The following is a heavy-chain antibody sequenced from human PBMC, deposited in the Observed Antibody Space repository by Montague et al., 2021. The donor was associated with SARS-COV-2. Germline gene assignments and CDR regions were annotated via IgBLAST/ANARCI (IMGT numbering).Heavy chain of an antibody. V-gene: IGHV4-59*01. CDR2: INYSGST. D-gene: IGHD6-13*01. J-gene: IGHJ4*02. CDR1: GDSMNNYY. Sequence: SETLSLTCTVSGDSMNNYYWSWIRQPPGKGLEWIGYINYSGSTHXNPSLQSRVTLSKDTSKNQFSLWLTSVTAADTAMYFCARAPIYRSSWYAYFDYWGQGTMVTVPS. CDR3: ARAPIYRSSWYAYFDY.